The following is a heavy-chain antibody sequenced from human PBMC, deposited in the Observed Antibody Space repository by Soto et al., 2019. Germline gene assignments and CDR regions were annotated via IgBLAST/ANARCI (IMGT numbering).Heavy chain of an antibody. V-gene: IGHV6-1*01. Sequence: SQTLSLTCAISGDSVSSNSAAWNWIRQSPSRGLEWLGRTYYRSKWYNDYAVSVKSRITINPDTSKNQFSLQLNSVTPEDTAVYYCAGDLRRAPTTGTTTTPVAYYYYYYGMDVWGQGTTVTVSS. D-gene: IGHD1-1*01. CDR2: TYYRSKWYN. CDR3: AGDLRRAPTTGTTTTPVAYYYYYYGMDV. J-gene: IGHJ6*02. CDR1: GDSVSSNSAA.